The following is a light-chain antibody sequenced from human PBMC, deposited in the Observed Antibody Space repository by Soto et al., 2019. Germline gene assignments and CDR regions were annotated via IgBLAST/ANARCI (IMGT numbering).Light chain of an antibody. J-gene: IGLJ1*01. CDR1: KNDIGVYDF. CDR3: NSYAGSNTYV. V-gene: IGLV2-8*01. Sequence: QFALTQPPSASGSPGQSVTISCTGTKNDIGVYDFVSWYQHHPGKAPRLIIYEVVQRPSGVPDRFSGSKSGNTASLTVSGLQAADEADYFCNSYAGSNTYVFGSGTKLTVL. CDR2: EVV.